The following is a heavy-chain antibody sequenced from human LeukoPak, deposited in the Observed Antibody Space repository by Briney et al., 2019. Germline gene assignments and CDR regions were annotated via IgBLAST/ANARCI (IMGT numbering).Heavy chain of an antibody. CDR3: ARDRRNYDTLTGYYIKVAMDV. CDR1: GFTFSSYE. CDR2: ISSSGNTI. J-gene: IGHJ6*02. Sequence: PGGSLRLSCAASGFTFSSYEMHWVRQAPGKGLEWVSYISSSGNTIYYADSVKGRFTISRDNAKNSLYLQMNSLRAEDTAVYYCARDRRNYDTLTGYYIKVAMDVWGQGTTVTVSS. V-gene: IGHV3-48*03. D-gene: IGHD3-9*01.